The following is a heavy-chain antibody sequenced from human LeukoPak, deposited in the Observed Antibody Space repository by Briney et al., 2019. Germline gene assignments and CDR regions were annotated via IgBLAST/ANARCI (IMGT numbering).Heavy chain of an antibody. D-gene: IGHD3-9*01. Sequence: ASVKVSCKASGYTFTSYYMHWVRQAPGQGLEWMGIINPSGGSTSYAQKFQGRVTMTEDTSTDTAYMELSSLRSEDTAVYYCATVDPSSVAFDIWGQGTMVTVSS. CDR1: GYTFTSYY. CDR2: INPSGGST. J-gene: IGHJ3*02. CDR3: ATVDPSSVAFDI. V-gene: IGHV1-46*01.